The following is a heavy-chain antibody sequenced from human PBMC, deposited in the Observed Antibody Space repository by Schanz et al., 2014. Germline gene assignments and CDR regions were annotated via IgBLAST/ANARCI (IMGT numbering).Heavy chain of an antibody. CDR3: ARESRYCRSTSCYQADAFDM. V-gene: IGHV1-18*01. Sequence: QVQLVQSGAEVKKPGASVKVSCKASGYTFTFTTYGISWVRQVPGQGLEWMGWINTYNGNTNYAQKLQGRVTMTTDTSTSTVYMELRSLRSDDTAVYYCARESRYCRSTSCYQADAFDMWGQGTMVTVSS. CDR2: INTYNGNT. CDR1: GYTFTFTTYG. J-gene: IGHJ3*02. D-gene: IGHD2-2*01.